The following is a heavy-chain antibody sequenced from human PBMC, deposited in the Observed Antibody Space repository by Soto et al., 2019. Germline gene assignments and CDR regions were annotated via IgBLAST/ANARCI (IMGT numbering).Heavy chain of an antibody. V-gene: IGHV4-30-4*01. Sequence: SETLSLTCTVSGGSISSGDYYWSWIRQPPGKGLEWIGYIYYSGSTYYNPSLKSRVTISVDTSKNQFPLKLSSVTAADTAVYYCARTVGVGTRRNYFDYWGQGTLVTVS. J-gene: IGHJ4*02. CDR2: IYYSGST. D-gene: IGHD6-13*01. CDR1: GGSISSGDYY. CDR3: ARTVGVGTRRNYFDY.